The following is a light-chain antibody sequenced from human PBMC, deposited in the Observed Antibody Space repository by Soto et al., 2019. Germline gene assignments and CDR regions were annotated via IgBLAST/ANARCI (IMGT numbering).Light chain of an antibody. CDR1: SSDVGDYNY. Sequence: QPALTQPASVSGSPGQSITISCTGTSSDVGDYNYVSWYQQHPGKAPKLMIYDVSNRPSGVSNRFSGSKSGNTASLTISGLQAEDESDYYCSSYTSSSTVVFGGGTKVTVL. CDR2: DVS. J-gene: IGLJ2*01. CDR3: SSYTSSSTVV. V-gene: IGLV2-14*01.